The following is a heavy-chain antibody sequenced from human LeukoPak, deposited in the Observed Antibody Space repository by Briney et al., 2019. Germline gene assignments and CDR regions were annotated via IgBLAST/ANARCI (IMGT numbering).Heavy chain of an antibody. J-gene: IGHJ4*02. Sequence: WASVKVSCKASGYTFTSYGISWVRQAPGQGLEWMGWISAYNGNTNYAQKLQGRGTMTTDTSTSTAYMELRSMRADDTAVYYCARDLRYYGPGSYEPVDYCDQGHLVTVSP. CDR3: ARDLRYYGPGSYEPVDY. V-gene: IGHV1-18*01. CDR1: GYTFTSYG. D-gene: IGHD3-10*01. CDR2: ISAYNGNT.